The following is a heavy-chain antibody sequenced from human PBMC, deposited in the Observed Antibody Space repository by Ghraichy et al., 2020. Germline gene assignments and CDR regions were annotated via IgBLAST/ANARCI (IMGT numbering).Heavy chain of an antibody. CDR2: ISYDGSNK. CDR1: GFTFSSYA. Sequence: GGSLRLSCAASGFTFSSYAMHWVRQAPGKGLEWVAVISYDGSNKYYADSVKGRFTISRDNSKNTLYLQMNSLRAEDTAVYYCARGPYYDFWIGYSSDYYYYGMDVWGQGTTVTVSS. D-gene: IGHD3-3*01. CDR3: ARGPYYDFWIGYSSDYYYYGMDV. V-gene: IGHV3-30-3*01. J-gene: IGHJ6*02.